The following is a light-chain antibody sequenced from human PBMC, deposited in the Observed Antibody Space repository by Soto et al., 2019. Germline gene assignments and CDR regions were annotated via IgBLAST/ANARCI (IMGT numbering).Light chain of an antibody. Sequence: MTQSPVTLSVSPGERATLSCRASQIIGSNLAWYQQKPAQPPRLLIYDASTRATGIPARFSGSGSGTEFTLTISSLQSEDVAVYYCQQYNNWPPLTCGGGTKVDIK. V-gene: IGKV3-15*01. CDR1: QIIGSN. CDR3: QQYNNWPPLT. CDR2: DAS. J-gene: IGKJ4*01.